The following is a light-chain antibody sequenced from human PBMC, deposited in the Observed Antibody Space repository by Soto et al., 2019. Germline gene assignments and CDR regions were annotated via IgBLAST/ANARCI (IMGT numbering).Light chain of an antibody. CDR3: SSYTSGNTLVV. V-gene: IGLV2-14*03. CDR2: DVS. Sequence: QLVLTQPASVSGSPGQSITISCTGTSSDVGGYDYVSWYQHHPGKAPKLIIFDVSIRPSGVSSRLSGFKSGNTASLTISGLQAEDEADYYCSSYTSGNTLVVFGGGTKLTVL. CDR1: SSDVGGYDY. J-gene: IGLJ2*01.